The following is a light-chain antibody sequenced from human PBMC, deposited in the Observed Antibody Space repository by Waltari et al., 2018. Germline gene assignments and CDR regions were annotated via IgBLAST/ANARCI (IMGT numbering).Light chain of an antibody. CDR2: DVS. V-gene: IGLV2-14*01. CDR1: SSDVGGYTY. CDR3: SSYTSSSTV. J-gene: IGLJ2*01. Sequence: QSALTQPASVSGSPGQSLTISCTGTSSDVGGYTYVSWYQQHPGKAPKLMIYDVSNRPSGVSNRFSGSKSGNTASLTISGLQAEDEADYYCSSYTSSSTVFGGGTKLTVL.